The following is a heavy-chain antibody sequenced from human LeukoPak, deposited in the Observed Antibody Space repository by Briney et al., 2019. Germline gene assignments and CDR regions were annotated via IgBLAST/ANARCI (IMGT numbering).Heavy chain of an antibody. CDR3: ARDLMYGGDFDF. J-gene: IGHJ4*02. CDR2: IKQDGGEQ. V-gene: IGHV3-7*01. D-gene: IGHD2-8*01. Sequence: PGGSLRLARAASGFTVIGDWMSSVPQAPGKRLKRVANIKQDGGEQYTVRSVKVRSTISRANAKNSLYRQMNRLRAQDTAVYSWARDLMYGGDFDFWGRGTGVSVFS. CDR1: GFTVIGDW.